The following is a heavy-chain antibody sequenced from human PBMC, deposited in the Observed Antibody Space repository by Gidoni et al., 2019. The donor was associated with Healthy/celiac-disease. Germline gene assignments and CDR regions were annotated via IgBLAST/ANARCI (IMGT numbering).Heavy chain of an antibody. CDR1: GFTFRSSA. J-gene: IGHJ6*02. Sequence: EVQLLASGGGLVQPGGSLRLSCAASGFTFRSSAMSWVRQAPGKGLEWGSAMSGSGGSTYYADPVKGRFTISRDKSKNTLYLQMNSLRAEDTAVYYCAKGRIAAAGPYYYYYGMDVWGQGTTVTVSS. D-gene: IGHD6-13*01. CDR2: MSGSGGST. CDR3: AKGRIAAAGPYYYYYGMDV. V-gene: IGHV3-23*01.